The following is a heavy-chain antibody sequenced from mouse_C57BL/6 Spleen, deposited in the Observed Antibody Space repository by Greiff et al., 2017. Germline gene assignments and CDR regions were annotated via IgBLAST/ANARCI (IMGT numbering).Heavy chain of an antibody. J-gene: IGHJ2*01. Sequence: VQLQQSGPELVKPGASVKISCKASGYAFSSSWMNWVKQRPGKGLEWIGRIYPGDGDTNYNGKFKGKATLTAEKSSSTAYMLLSSLTSEDSAVYFCARGSTTVVFDYWGQGTTLTVSS. CDR3: ARGSTTVVFDY. V-gene: IGHV1-82*01. CDR1: GYAFSSSW. CDR2: IYPGDGDT. D-gene: IGHD1-1*01.